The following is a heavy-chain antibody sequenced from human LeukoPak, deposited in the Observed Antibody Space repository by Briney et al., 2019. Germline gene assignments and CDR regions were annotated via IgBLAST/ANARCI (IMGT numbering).Heavy chain of an antibody. CDR1: GFTFTNYA. CDR3: AKEERYCSSISCYNDY. J-gene: IGHJ4*02. V-gene: IGHV3-23*01. CDR2: ASGSGGST. D-gene: IGHD2-2*02. Sequence: QPGGSLTLSCVASGFTFTNYAMSWVRQAQGKGLEWVSDASGSGGSTYHTDSVRGRLTISRDNSKNTLYMQMNSLRAEDTAIYYCAKEERYCSSISCYNDYWGQRTLVTVSS.